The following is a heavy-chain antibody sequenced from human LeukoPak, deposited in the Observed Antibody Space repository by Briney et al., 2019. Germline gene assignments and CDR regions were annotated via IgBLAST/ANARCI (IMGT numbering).Heavy chain of an antibody. J-gene: IGHJ4*02. CDR3: ARGSGSFSGGFDY. CDR1: GFTFSSYG. CDR2: IWSNGSNK. V-gene: IGHV3-33*01. Sequence: GGSLRLSCAASGFTFSSYGMHWVRQTPGKGLEWVAVIWSNGSNKYYADSVKGRFTISRDNSKNTLYLQMNSLRAEDTAVYYCARGSGSFSGGFDYWGQGTLVTVSS. D-gene: IGHD1-26*01.